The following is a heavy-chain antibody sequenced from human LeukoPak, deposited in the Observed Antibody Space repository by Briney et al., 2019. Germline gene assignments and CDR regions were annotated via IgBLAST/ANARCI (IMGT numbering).Heavy chain of an antibody. CDR1: GFTFSSYA. V-gene: IGHV3-23*01. CDR2: ISGSGGST. J-gene: IGHJ4*02. Sequence: GGSLRLSCAASGFTFSSYAMSWVRQAPGKGLEWVSAISGSGGSTYYADSVKGRFTISRDNSKNTLYLQMNSLRAEDTAVYYCAKDYDSSGYYSVFDYWGQGTLVTASS. CDR3: AKDYDSSGYYSVFDY. D-gene: IGHD3-22*01.